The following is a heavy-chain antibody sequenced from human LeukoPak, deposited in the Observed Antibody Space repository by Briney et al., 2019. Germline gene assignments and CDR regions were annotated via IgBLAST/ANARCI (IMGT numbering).Heavy chain of an antibody. CDR3: ARSAGWWSLDY. D-gene: IGHD2-8*02. J-gene: IGHJ4*02. Sequence: SETLSHTCAVSGDSISSRNWWNWVRQPPGKGLDWIGEISHGGSTKYNPSLKNRVTISKDNSKNEFSLKLNSVTAADTAVYYCARSAGWWSLDYWGQGALVTVSS. CDR1: GDSISSRNW. V-gene: IGHV4-4*02. CDR2: ISHGGST.